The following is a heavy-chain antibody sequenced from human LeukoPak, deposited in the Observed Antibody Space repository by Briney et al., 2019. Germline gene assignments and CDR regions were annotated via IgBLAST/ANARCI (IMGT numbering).Heavy chain of an antibody. CDR2: ISAYNGNT. Sequence: ASVKVSCKASGYTFTSYGISWVRQAPGQGLEWMGWISAYNGNTNYAQKLQGRVTMTTDTSTSTAYMELRSLRSDDTAVYYCARDWWGYDVLTGDNWFDPWGQGTLVTVSS. D-gene: IGHD3-9*01. J-gene: IGHJ5*02. CDR1: GYTFTSYG. CDR3: ARDWWGYDVLTGDNWFDP. V-gene: IGHV1-18*01.